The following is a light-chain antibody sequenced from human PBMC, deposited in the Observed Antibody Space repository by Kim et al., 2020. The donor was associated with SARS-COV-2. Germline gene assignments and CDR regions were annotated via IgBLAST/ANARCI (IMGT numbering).Light chain of an antibody. J-gene: IGLJ1*01. CDR1: SSDVGAYDS. Sequence: GQSITISCTGTSSDVGAYDSVSWYQQYPGKAPRLIIYDVTNRPSGVSNRVSGSKSGNTASLTISGLQAEDEADYYCSSYTRSSSYVFGTGTKVTVL. CDR2: DVT. V-gene: IGLV2-14*03. CDR3: SSYTRSSSYV.